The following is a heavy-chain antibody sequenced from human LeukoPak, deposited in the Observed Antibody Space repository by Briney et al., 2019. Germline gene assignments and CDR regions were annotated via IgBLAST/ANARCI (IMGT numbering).Heavy chain of an antibody. D-gene: IGHD5-12*01. CDR1: GFTFSSYA. J-gene: IGHJ4*02. CDR2: ISYDGSNK. V-gene: IGHV3-30-3*01. Sequence: GRSLRLSCAASGFTFSSYAMHWARQAPGKGLEWVAVISYDGSNKYYADSVKGRFTISRDNSKNTLYLQMNSLRAEDTAVYYCARDLGPSLGQTRGYSGYGLDYWGQGTLVTVSS. CDR3: ARDLGPSLGQTRGYSGYGLDY.